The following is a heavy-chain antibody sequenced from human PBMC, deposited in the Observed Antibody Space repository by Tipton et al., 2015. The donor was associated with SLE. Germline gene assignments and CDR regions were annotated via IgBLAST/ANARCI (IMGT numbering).Heavy chain of an antibody. Sequence: QSGPEVKKPGSSVKVSCKASGGIFTNYAVSWVRQAPGQGLEWMGGIIPIFLTTNYAQNFQGRITITTNTDESTSTAYMELRGLTSEDTAVYYCAREWRTGIFDSWGQGTLVIVSS. J-gene: IGHJ4*02. CDR3: AREWRTGIFDS. CDR1: GGIFTNYA. CDR2: IIPIFLTT. D-gene: IGHD1-1*01. V-gene: IGHV1-69*05.